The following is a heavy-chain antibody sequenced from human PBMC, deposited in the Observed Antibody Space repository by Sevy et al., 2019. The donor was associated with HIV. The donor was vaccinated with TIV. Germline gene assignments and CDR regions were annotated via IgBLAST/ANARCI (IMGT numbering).Heavy chain of an antibody. D-gene: IGHD5-12*01. CDR3: ARGTRDGYNLYFDS. CDR2: IYYNGNT. Sequence: SETLSLTCTVSDGSMSSYYWSWIRQPPGKGLEWIGYIYYNGNTNYNPSLESRVNMSIHRSMKQFSLKLRSVTAADTAMYYCARGTRDGYNLYFDSWGQGTLVTVSS. CDR1: DGSMSSYY. J-gene: IGHJ4*02. V-gene: IGHV4-59*01.